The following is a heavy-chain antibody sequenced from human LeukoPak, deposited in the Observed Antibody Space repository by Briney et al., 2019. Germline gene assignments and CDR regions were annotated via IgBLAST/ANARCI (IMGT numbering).Heavy chain of an antibody. J-gene: IGHJ6*03. D-gene: IGHD6-19*01. CDR1: GGSISSSSYY. CDR3: ARDGLIAVAGTPSYYCYYYMDV. CDR2: IYYSGST. Sequence: SETLFLTCTASGGSISSSSYYWGWIRQPPGKGLEWIGSIYYSGSTYYNPSLKSRVTISVDTSKNQFSLKLSSVTAADTAVYYCARDGLIAVAGTPSYYCYYYMDVWGKGTTVTVSS. V-gene: IGHV4-39*07.